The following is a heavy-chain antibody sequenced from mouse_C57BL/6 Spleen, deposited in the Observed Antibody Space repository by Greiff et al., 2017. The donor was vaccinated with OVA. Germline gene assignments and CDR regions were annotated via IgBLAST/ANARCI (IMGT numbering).Heavy chain of an antibody. Sequence: VKLMESGAELARPGASVKMSCKASGYTFTSYTMHWVKQRPGQGLEWIGYINPSSGYTKYNQKFQDKATLTADKSSSTAYMQLSSLTSEDSAVYYCARDGEGDYWGQGTTLTVSS. V-gene: IGHV1-4*01. CDR1: GYTFTSYT. D-gene: IGHD1-1*01. CDR2: INPSSGYT. J-gene: IGHJ2*01. CDR3: ARDGEGDY.